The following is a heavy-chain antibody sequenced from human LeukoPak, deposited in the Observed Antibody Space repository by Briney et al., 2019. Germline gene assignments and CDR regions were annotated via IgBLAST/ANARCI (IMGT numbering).Heavy chain of an antibody. CDR1: DYTFTNYA. J-gene: IGHJ6*03. CDR2: ISTYSAYT. CDR3: ARGSGYCSGGSCSEPAWDYYYYMDV. D-gene: IGHD2-15*01. Sequence: GASVKVSCKGSDYTFTNYAISWVRQAPGQGLEWMGWISTYSAYTIYTQKLQGRVTITRNTSISTAYMELSSLRSEDTAVYYCARGSGYCSGGSCSEPAWDYYYYMDVWGKGTTVTVSS. V-gene: IGHV1-8*03.